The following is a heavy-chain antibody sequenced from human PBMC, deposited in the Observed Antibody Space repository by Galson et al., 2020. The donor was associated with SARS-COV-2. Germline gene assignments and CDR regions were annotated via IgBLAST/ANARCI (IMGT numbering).Heavy chain of an antibody. CDR1: GYTFTSYG. Sequence: ASVKVSCKASGYTFTSYGISWVRQAPGQGLEWMGWISAYNGNTNYAQKLQGRVTMTTDTSTSTAYMELRSLRSDDTAVYYCARDFSLNYGSGSPVDYWGQGTLVTVSS. CDR2: ISAYNGNT. D-gene: IGHD3-10*01. V-gene: IGHV1-18*04. CDR3: ARDFSLNYGSGSPVDY. J-gene: IGHJ4*02.